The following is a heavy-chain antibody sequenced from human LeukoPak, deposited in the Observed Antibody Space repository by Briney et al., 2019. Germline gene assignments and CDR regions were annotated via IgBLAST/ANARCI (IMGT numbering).Heavy chain of an antibody. CDR3: AATRQQLGPCFDY. CDR2: IYYSGST. D-gene: IGHD6-13*01. J-gene: IGHJ4*02. CDR1: GGSISSGDYY. V-gene: IGHV4-30-4*01. Sequence: SSETLSLTCTVSGGSISSGDYYWSWLRQPPGKGLEWIGYIYYSGSTYYNPSLKSRVTISVDTSKNQFSLKLSSVTAADTAVYYCAATRQQLGPCFDYWGQGTLVTVSS.